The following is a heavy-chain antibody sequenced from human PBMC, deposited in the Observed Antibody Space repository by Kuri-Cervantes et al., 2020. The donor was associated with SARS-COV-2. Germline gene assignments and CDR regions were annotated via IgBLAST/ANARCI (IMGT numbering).Heavy chain of an antibody. V-gene: IGHV1-69*08. CDR1: GGTFISSS. J-gene: IGHJ6*02. D-gene: IGHD2-2*01. CDR3: ARVHCISVSCFSAYPLDV. CDR2: INLMFDSA. Sequence: SVKDSCKASGGTFISSSITWVRQAPGQGLEWMGRINLMFDSANYAQKVQGRVTITADKSTRTTYMELSSLTSEDTAVYYCARVHCISVSCFSAYPLDVWGQGTTVTVSS.